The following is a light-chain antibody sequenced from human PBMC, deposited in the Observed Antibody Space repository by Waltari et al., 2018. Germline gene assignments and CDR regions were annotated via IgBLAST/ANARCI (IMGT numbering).Light chain of an antibody. Sequence: DIQMTQSQSSLSASVGDRVTITCQASQDISNYLNWYQQKPWKAPKLLIYDASNLETGVPSRFSGSGSGTDFTFTISSLQPEDIATYYCQHREAFGPGTKVDIK. CDR1: QDISNY. V-gene: IGKV1-33*01. CDR3: QHREA. J-gene: IGKJ3*01. CDR2: DAS.